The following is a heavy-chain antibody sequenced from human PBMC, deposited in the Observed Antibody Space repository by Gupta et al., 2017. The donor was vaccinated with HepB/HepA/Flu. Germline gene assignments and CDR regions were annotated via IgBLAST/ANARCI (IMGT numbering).Heavy chain of an antibody. Sequence: QVQLQESGPGLVKASETLSLTCTASADSISSDYWSWIRQPPGKRLEWIGYLYQSGSTKYNPSLESRGTISADTSKNQFFLNLTSATAADTAVYFCARSRLTATATGWFDSWGQGILVTVSS. J-gene: IGHJ5*01. D-gene: IGHD2-21*02. V-gene: IGHV4-59*01. CDR1: ADSISSDY. CDR2: LYQSGST. CDR3: ARSRLTATATGWFDS.